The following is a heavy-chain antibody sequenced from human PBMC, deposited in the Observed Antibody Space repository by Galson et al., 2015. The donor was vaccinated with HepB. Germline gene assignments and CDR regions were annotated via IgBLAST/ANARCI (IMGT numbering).Heavy chain of an antibody. V-gene: IGHV3-30*05. Sequence: SLRLSCAASGFTFRGHGMHWVRQVPGEGLDWVAAISNDGSRQLYKDSVEGRFTISRDDSKNTLYLQMNMLRHEGTSVYHCARDVDSEVGVGTMDVWGPGTTVVVSS. CDR3: ARDVDSEVGVGTMDV. CDR2: ISNDGSRQ. D-gene: IGHD2-15*01. CDR1: GFTFRGHG. J-gene: IGHJ6*02.